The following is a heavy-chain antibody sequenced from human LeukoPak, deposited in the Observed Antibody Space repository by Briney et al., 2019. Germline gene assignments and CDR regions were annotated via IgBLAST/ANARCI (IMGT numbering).Heavy chain of an antibody. CDR2: ISSSSTTI. Sequence: GGSLRLSCAASGFTFSSYSMNWVRQAPGKGLEWVSYISSSSTTIYYADSVKGRFTISRDNAKNSLYLQMNSLRDEDTAVYFFFRAEDGIRDFDWLLETLSGFDPWGQGTLVTVSS. V-gene: IGHV3-48*02. CDR3: FRAEDGIRDFDWLLETLSGFDP. J-gene: IGHJ5*02. D-gene: IGHD3-9*01. CDR1: GFTFSSYS.